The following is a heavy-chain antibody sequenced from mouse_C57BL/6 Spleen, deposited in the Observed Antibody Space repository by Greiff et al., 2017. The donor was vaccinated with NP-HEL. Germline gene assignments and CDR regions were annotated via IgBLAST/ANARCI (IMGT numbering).Heavy chain of an antibody. J-gene: IGHJ4*01. Sequence: QVQLQQPGAELVRPGSSVNLSCKASGYTFTSYWMHWVKQRPIQGLEWIGNIDPSDSETHYNQKFKDKATLTVDKSSSTAYMQLSSLTSEDSAVYYCARGTHITTVVAPSMDYWGQGTSVTVSS. D-gene: IGHD1-1*01. CDR2: IDPSDSET. CDR3: ARGTHITTVVAPSMDY. V-gene: IGHV1-52*01. CDR1: GYTFTSYW.